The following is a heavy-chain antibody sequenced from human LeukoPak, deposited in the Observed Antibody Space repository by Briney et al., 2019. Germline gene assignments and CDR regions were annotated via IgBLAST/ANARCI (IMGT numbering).Heavy chain of an antibody. Sequence: SETLSLTCAVYGGSCSGYYWSWIRQPPGKGLEWIGEINHSGSTNYNPSLKSRVTISVDTSKNQFSLKLSSVTAADTAVYYCARRGPYDILTGYPEPPYWYFDLWGRGTLVTVSS. CDR3: ARRGPYDILTGYPEPPYWYFDL. CDR2: INHSGST. J-gene: IGHJ2*01. V-gene: IGHV4-34*01. D-gene: IGHD3-9*01. CDR1: GGSCSGYY.